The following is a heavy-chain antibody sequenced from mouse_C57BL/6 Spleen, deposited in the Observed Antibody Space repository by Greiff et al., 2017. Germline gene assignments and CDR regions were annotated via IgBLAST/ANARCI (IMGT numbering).Heavy chain of an antibody. V-gene: IGHV1-50*01. CDR1: GYTFTSYW. J-gene: IGHJ3*01. CDR2: IDPSDSYT. Sequence: QVQLKQPGAELVKPGASVKLSCKASGYTFTSYWMQWVKQRPGQGLEWIGEIDPSDSYTNYNQKFKGKATLTVDTSSSTAYMQLSSLTSEDSAVYYCARSSSGYGGFAYWGQGTLVTVSA. D-gene: IGHD3-2*02. CDR3: ARSSSGYGGFAY.